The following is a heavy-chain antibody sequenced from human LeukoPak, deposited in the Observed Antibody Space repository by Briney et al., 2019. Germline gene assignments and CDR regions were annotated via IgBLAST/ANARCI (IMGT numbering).Heavy chain of an antibody. J-gene: IGHJ4*02. V-gene: IGHV3-53*01. CDR3: ARDLGSGWNFDY. D-gene: IGHD6-19*01. Sequence: GGSLRLSCAASGFTFSSYWMSWVRQAPGKGLGWVSVIYSGGSAYYADSVKGRFTISRDNSKNTLYLQMNSLRAEDTAVYYCARDLGSGWNFDYWGQGTLVTVSS. CDR2: IYSGGSA. CDR1: GFTFSSYW.